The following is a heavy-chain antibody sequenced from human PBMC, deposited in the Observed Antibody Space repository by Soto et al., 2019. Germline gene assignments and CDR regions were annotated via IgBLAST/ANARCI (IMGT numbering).Heavy chain of an antibody. CDR2: IIPIFGTA. D-gene: IGHD2-21*02. CDR1: GGTFSSYA. J-gene: IGHJ4*02. Sequence: ASVKVSCKASGGTFSSYAISWVRQAPGQGLEWMGGIIPIFGTANYAQKFQGRVTITADESTSTAYMELSSLRSEDTAVYYCAILPGVAYCGGDCDDFDYWGQGTLVTVSS. CDR3: AILPGVAYCGGDCDDFDY. V-gene: IGHV1-69*13.